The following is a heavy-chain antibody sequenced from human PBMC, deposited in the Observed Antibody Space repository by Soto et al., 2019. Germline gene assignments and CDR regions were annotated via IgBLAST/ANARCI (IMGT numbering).Heavy chain of an antibody. CDR3: ARGSSSWATPPNFDY. V-gene: IGHV4-59*01. CDR2: IYYSGST. D-gene: IGHD6-13*01. Sequence: SETLSLTCTVSGGSISSYYWSWIRQPPGKGLEWIGYIYYSGSTNYNPSLKSRVTISVDTSKNQFSLKLSSVTAADTAVYYCARGSSSWATPPNFDYWGQGTLVTVSS. J-gene: IGHJ4*02. CDR1: GGSISSYY.